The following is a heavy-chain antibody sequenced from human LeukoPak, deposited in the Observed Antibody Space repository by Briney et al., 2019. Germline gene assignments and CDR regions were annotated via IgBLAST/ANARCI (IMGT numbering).Heavy chain of an antibody. CDR3: TAPDVNDHRIEYYYYYYMDV. V-gene: IGHV3-15*01. J-gene: IGHJ6*03. D-gene: IGHD1-1*01. CDR1: GFTFSNAW. Sequence: GGSLRLSCAASGFTFSNAWMSWVRQAPGKGLEWVGRIKNKTDGGTTDYAAPVKGRFTISRDDSKNTLYLQMNSLKTEDTAVYYCTAPDVNDHRIEYYYYYYMDVWGKGTTVTVSS. CDR2: IKNKTDGGTT.